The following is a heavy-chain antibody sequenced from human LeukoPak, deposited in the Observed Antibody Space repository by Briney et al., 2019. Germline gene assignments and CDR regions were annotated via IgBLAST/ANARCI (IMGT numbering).Heavy chain of an antibody. CDR2: IGTAGDT. CDR3: ARGSESEDAFDI. CDR1: GFTFGSYA. Sequence: LPGGSLRLSCAASGFTFGSYAMSWVRQAPGKGLEWVSAIGTAGDTYYPGSVKGRFTISRENAKNSLYLQMNSLRAGDTAVYYCARGSESEDAFDIWGQGTMVTVSS. V-gene: IGHV3-13*01. J-gene: IGHJ3*02. D-gene: IGHD1-26*01.